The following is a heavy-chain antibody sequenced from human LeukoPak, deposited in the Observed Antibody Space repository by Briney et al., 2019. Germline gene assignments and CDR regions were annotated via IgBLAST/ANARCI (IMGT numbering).Heavy chain of an antibody. D-gene: IGHD3-22*01. CDR2: IYHSGST. V-gene: IGHV4-38-2*02. CDR3: ARTYYYDSSGYYYEDYFDY. Sequence: SETLSLTCTVSGYSISSGYYWGWIRQPPGKGLEWIGSIYHSGSTYYNPSLKSRVTISVDTSKNQFSLKLSSVTAADTAVYYCARTYYYDSSGYYYEDYFDYWGQGTLVTASS. CDR1: GYSISSGYY. J-gene: IGHJ4*02.